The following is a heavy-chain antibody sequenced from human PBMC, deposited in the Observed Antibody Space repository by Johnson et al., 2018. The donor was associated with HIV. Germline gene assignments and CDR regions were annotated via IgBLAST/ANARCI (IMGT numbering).Heavy chain of an antibody. CDR3: ARRARDTSTWLGGSYQLGAFDI. Sequence: QMLLVESGGGVVQPGRSLRLSCAASGFTFSSYAMHWVRQAPGKGLEWVAVISYDGSNKYYADSVKGRFTISRDNAKNSLYLQMNTLRAEDTAVYYCARRARDTSTWLGGSYQLGAFDIWGQGTMVTVSS. CDR1: GFTFSSYA. D-gene: IGHD3-16*02. CDR2: ISYDGSNK. V-gene: IGHV3-30*04. J-gene: IGHJ3*02.